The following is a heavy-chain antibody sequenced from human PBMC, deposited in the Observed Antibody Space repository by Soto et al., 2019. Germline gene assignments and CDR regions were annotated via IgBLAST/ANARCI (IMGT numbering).Heavy chain of an antibody. D-gene: IGHD1-26*01. Sequence: ASVKVSCKASGCTFTDYYMHWVRQAPGQGLEWMGWINPHRGGTNYAQKFQGWVTMTRDTSIRTAYMELSRLKSDDTAVYYCATSQSGTYHLGYWGQGTLVTVSS. J-gene: IGHJ4*02. CDR3: ATSQSGTYHLGY. CDR1: GCTFTDYY. V-gene: IGHV1-2*04. CDR2: INPHRGGT.